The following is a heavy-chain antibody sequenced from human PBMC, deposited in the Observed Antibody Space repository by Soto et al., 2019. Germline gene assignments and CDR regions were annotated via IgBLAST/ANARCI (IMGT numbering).Heavy chain of an antibody. J-gene: IGHJ2*01. Sequence: TSETLSLTCAISGDSIGNFYWSWIRQPAGKGLESLGRLSASGRTNYSPSLQSRVTMSLDRSKNRFSLRLTSVSAADTAVYFCARGMGRYFDFWGRGTLVTVSS. V-gene: IGHV4-4*07. CDR2: LSASGRT. CDR1: GDSIGNFY. CDR3: ARGMGRYFDF. D-gene: IGHD2-8*01.